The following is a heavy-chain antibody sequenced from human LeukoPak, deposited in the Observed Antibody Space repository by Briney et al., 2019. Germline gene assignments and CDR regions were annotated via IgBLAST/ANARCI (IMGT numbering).Heavy chain of an antibody. J-gene: IGHJ6*02. CDR3: ARDGSPNYYYGMDV. V-gene: IGHV4-59*01. CDR2: IYYSGST. Sequence: SETLSLTCAVYGGSFSGYYWSWIRQPPGKGLEWIGYIYYSGSTNYNPSLKSRVTISVDTSKNQFSLKLSSVTAADTAVCYCARDGSPNYYYGMDVWGQGTTVTVSS. D-gene: IGHD1-1*01. CDR1: GGSFSGYY.